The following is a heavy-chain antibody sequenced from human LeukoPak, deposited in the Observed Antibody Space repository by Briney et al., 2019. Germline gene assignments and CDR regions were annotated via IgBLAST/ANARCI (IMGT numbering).Heavy chain of an antibody. CDR2: MNPNSGNT. D-gene: IGHD3-9*01. V-gene: IGHV1-8*01. Sequence: ASVKASCKASGYTFTSYDINWVRQATGQGLEWMGWMNPNSGNTGYAQKFQGRVTMTRYTSISTAYMELSSLRSEDTAVYYCARLPLRYFDWLLSRGPYYYYGMDVWGQGTTVTVSS. CDR1: GYTFTSYD. CDR3: ARLPLRYFDWLLSRGPYYYYGMDV. J-gene: IGHJ6*02.